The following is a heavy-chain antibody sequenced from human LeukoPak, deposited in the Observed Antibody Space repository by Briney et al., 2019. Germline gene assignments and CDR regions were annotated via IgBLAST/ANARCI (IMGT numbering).Heavy chain of an antibody. CDR2: IYTSGST. J-gene: IGHJ4*02. CDR3: ARERGGWPLYYFDY. D-gene: IGHD6-19*01. CDR1: GGSLSSYY. Sequence: SETLSLTCTVSGGSLSSYYWSWIRQPAGKGLEWIGRIYTSGSTNYNPSLKSRVTMSVDTSKNQFSLRLSSVAAADTAVYYCARERGGWPLYYFDYWGQGTLVTVSS. V-gene: IGHV4-4*07.